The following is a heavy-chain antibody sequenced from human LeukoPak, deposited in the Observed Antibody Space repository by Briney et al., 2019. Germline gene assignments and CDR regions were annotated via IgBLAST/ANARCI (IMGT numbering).Heavy chain of an antibody. D-gene: IGHD1-1*01. V-gene: IGHV4-4*09. CDR2: IYSSGST. J-gene: IGHJ3*01. Sequence: SETLSLTCTVTVVSFSGYYWSWVRQSPGEGLEWIGYIYSSGSTNYNPSLKSRVTMSVDTSTNQFSLKLSSVAAADTAVYYCARRREYKHAFDLWGQGTLVTVSS. CDR1: VVSFSGYY. CDR3: ARRREYKHAFDL.